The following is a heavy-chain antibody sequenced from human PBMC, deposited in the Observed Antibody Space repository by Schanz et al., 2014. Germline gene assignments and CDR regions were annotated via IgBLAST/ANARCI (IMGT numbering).Heavy chain of an antibody. Sequence: VQLVESGGGVVQPGRSLRLSCATSGLNFDYYGMNWVRQAPGKGLEWVANIKQDGIEKYYVDSVKGRFTISRDNAKNSLYLQMNSLTADDTAVYYCARDKGGYYPFDYWGRGTLVTVSS. D-gene: IGHD3-3*01. J-gene: IGHJ4*02. CDR3: ARDKGGYYPFDY. CDR2: IKQDGIEK. V-gene: IGHV3-7*01. CDR1: GLNFDYYG.